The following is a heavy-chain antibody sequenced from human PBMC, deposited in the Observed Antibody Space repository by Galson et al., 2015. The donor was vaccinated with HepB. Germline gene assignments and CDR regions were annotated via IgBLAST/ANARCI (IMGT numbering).Heavy chain of an antibody. Sequence: QVQLQESGPGLVKPSETLSLTCTVSGVSISRYYWTWIRQSPGKGLEWIGYVYYGERPNYNPSLKSRVTISLDTSKRRFSLKLTSVTAADTAIYYCARGIFGWYMDVWGNGTTVAVSS. CDR2: VYYGERP. J-gene: IGHJ6*03. CDR3: ARGIFGWYMDV. V-gene: IGHV4-59*01. CDR1: GVSISRYY. D-gene: IGHD3-3*01.